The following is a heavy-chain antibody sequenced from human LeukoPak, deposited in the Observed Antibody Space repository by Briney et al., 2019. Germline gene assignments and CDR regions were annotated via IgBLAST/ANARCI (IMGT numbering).Heavy chain of an antibody. CDR2: INPNSGGT. V-gene: IGHV1-2*02. CDR3: ARDPHTFGGGLD. CDR1: EYTFTGYY. D-gene: IGHD3-16*01. J-gene: IGHJ4*02. Sequence: ASVKVSCKASEYTFTGYYMHWVRQAPGQGLEWMGWINPNSGGTNYAQKFQGRVTMTRDTSISTAYMELSRLRSDDTAVYYCARDPHTFGGGLDWGQGTLVTVSS.